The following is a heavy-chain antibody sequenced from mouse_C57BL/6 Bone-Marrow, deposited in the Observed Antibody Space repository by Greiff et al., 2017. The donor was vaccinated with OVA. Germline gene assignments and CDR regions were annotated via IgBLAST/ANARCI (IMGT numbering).Heavy chain of an antibody. Sequence: EVKLMESGGGLVKPGGSLKLSCAASGFTFSSYAMSWVRQTPDKRLEWVATISDGGSYTYYPDNVKGRFTISRDNAKNNLYLQMSHLKSEDTAMYYCAREITTVVATWYFDVWGTGTTVTVSS. CDR1: GFTFSSYA. D-gene: IGHD1-1*01. CDR2: ISDGGSYT. V-gene: IGHV5-4*01. CDR3: AREITTVVATWYFDV. J-gene: IGHJ1*03.